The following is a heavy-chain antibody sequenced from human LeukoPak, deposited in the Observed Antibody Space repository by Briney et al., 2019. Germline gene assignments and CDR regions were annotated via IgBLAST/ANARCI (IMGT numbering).Heavy chain of an antibody. J-gene: IGHJ3*02. CDR3: ARSGSGLGAFDI. Sequence: GGSLRLSCAASGFTFSSYAMPWVRQAPGKGLEWVAVISYDGSNKYYADSVKGRFTISRDNSKNALYLQMNSLRAEDTAVHYCARSGSGLGAFDIWGQGTMVTVSS. CDR1: GFTFSSYA. CDR2: ISYDGSNK. D-gene: IGHD6-19*01. V-gene: IGHV3-30*04.